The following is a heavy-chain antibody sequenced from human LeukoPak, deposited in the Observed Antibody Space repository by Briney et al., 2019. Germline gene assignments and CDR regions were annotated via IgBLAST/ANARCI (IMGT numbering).Heavy chain of an antibody. J-gene: IGHJ6*04. CDR3: ARSYSSSRFIMDV. V-gene: IGHV4-38-2*02. Sequence: PSETLSLTCTVSGYSISSGYYWGWIRQPPGKGLEWIGSIYYSGSTYYNSSLKSRVTISVDTSKNQFSLKLSSVTAADTAVYYCARSYSSSRFIMDVWGKGTTVTVSS. CDR2: IYYSGST. CDR1: GYSISSGYY. D-gene: IGHD6-13*01.